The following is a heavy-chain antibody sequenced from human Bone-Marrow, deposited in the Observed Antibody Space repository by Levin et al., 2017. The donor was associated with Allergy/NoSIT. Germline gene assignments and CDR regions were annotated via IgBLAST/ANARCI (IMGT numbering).Heavy chain of an antibody. CDR3: ARSLPPLWFGESLIDY. Sequence: SETLSLTCTVSGGSISSGGYYWSWIRQHPGKGLEWIGYIYYSGSTYYNPSLKSRVTISVDTSKNQFSLKLSSVTAADTAVYYCARSLPPLWFGESLIDYWGQGTLVTVSS. CDR2: IYYSGST. CDR1: GGSISSGGYY. J-gene: IGHJ4*02. D-gene: IGHD3-10*01. V-gene: IGHV4-31*03.